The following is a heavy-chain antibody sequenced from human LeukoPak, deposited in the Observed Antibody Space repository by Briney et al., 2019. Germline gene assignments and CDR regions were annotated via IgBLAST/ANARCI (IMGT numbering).Heavy chain of an antibody. CDR1: GGSFSGYY. Sequence: SETLSLTRAVYGGSFSGYYWGWIRQPPGKGLEWLGEINHSGSTNYNPSLKSRVTISVDTSKNQFSLKLSSVTAADTAVYYCARASPLGLNWFDPWGQGTLVTVSS. V-gene: IGHV4-34*01. J-gene: IGHJ5*02. D-gene: IGHD3/OR15-3a*01. CDR3: ARASPLGLNWFDP. CDR2: INHSGST.